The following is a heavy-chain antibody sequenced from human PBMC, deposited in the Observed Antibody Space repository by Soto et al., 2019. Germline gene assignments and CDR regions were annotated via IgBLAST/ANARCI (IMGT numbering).Heavy chain of an antibody. CDR1: VGSISSYY. Sequence: SEPLSLTCTVSVGSISSYYWSWIRQPAGKGLEYIGRIYASGTTNYNPSLKSRVTMSVDAFENQFSLRLTSVTAADTAVYYCARAGGFEVVTIFDYWGRGTLVTVSS. J-gene: IGHJ4*02. V-gene: IGHV4-4*07. CDR2: IYASGTT. D-gene: IGHD3-3*01. CDR3: ARAGGFEVVTIFDY.